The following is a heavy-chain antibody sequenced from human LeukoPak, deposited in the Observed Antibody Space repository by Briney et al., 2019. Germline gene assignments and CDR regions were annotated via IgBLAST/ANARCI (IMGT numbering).Heavy chain of an antibody. V-gene: IGHV4-61*02. CDR2: IYTSGST. CDR1: GGSISSGSYY. CDR3: ARDMQLRGRYYFDY. D-gene: IGHD5-18*01. J-gene: IGHJ4*02. Sequence: NPSETLSLTCTVSGGSISSGSYYWSWIRQPAGKGLEWIGRIYTSGSTNYNPSLKSRVTISIDTSKNQFSLRLRSVTAADTAVYYCARDMQLRGRYYFDYWGQGTLVTVSS.